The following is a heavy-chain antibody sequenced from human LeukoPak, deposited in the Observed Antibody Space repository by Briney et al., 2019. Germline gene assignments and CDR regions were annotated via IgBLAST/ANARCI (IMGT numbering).Heavy chain of an antibody. D-gene: IGHD7-27*01. CDR3: ARGHRQSRSRLGIWLDY. CDR1: GGSISSSSYY. J-gene: IGHJ4*02. CDR2: IYYSGST. Sequence: SETLSLTCTVSGGSISSSSYYWGWIRQPPGKGLEWIGSIYYSGSTYYNPSLKSRVTISVDTSKNQFSLKLSSVTAADTAVYYCARGHRQSRSRLGIWLDYWGQGTLVTVSS. V-gene: IGHV4-39*01.